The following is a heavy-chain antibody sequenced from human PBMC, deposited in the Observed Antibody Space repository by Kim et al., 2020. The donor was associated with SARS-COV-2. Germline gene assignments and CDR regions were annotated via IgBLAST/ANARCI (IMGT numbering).Heavy chain of an antibody. J-gene: IGHJ6*02. CDR3: ARDLAAIDYYYGIDV. V-gene: IGHV4-59*01. D-gene: IGHD2-2*02. Sequence: PSLTRRVTISIDTSKNQFSLKLRPVTAADTAVYYCARDLAAIDYYYGIDVWGQGTTVTVSS.